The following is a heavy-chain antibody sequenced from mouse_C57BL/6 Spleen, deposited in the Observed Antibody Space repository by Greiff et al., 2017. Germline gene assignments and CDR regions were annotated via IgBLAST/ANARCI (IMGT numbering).Heavy chain of an antibody. D-gene: IGHD2-4*01. J-gene: IGHJ4*01. CDR3: ARGDYGGGYAMDY. V-gene: IGHV5-4*03. CDR1: GFTFSSYA. CDR2: ISDGGSYT. Sequence: DVMLVESGGGLVKPGGSLKLSCAASGFTFSSYAMSWVRQTPEKRLEWVATISDGGSYTYYPDNVKGRFTISRDNAKNNLYLQMSHLKSEDTMYYCARGDYGGGYAMDYWGQGTSVTVSS.